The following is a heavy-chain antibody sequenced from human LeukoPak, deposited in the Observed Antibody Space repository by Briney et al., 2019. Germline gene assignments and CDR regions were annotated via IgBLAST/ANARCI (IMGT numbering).Heavy chain of an antibody. CDR3: ARIIAAADPGPDCFDY. CDR2: IIPIFGTA. CDR1: GGTFSSYA. Sequence: ASVKVSCKASGGTFSSYAISWVRQAPGQGLEWMGGIIPIFGTANYAQKFQGRVTITADESTSTAYMELSSLRSEDTAVYYCARIIAAADPGPDCFDYWGQGTLVTVSS. J-gene: IGHJ4*02. V-gene: IGHV1-69*13. D-gene: IGHD6-13*01.